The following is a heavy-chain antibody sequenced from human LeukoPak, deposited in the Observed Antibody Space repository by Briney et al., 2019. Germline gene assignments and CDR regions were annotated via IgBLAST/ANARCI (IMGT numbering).Heavy chain of an antibody. Sequence: AGGSLRLSCAASGFTFSSDSMNWVRQAPGKGPEWVSSISSSSSYIYYANSVKGRFTISRDNAKNLLYLQMNSLRAEDTDVCYCARAQAAAGRAYFDYWGQGTLVTVSS. CDR3: ARAQAAAGRAYFDY. J-gene: IGHJ4*02. D-gene: IGHD6-13*01. CDR2: ISSSSSYI. V-gene: IGHV3-21*01. CDR1: GFTFSSDS.